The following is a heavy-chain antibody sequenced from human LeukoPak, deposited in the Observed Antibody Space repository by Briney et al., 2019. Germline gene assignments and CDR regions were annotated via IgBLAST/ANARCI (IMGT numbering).Heavy chain of an antibody. Sequence: ASVKVSCKASGYTFTSYAMHWVRQAPGQRLEWMGWINAGNGNTKYSQKFQGRVTITRDTSASTAYMELSSLRSEDTAVYYCARVQGESSGYYPFGYWGQGTLVTVSS. V-gene: IGHV1-3*01. CDR3: ARVQGESSGYYPFGY. CDR1: GYTFTSYA. J-gene: IGHJ4*02. D-gene: IGHD3-22*01. CDR2: INAGNGNT.